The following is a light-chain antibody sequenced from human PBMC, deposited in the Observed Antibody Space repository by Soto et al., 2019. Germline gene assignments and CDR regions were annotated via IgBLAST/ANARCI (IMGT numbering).Light chain of an antibody. CDR1: QSISSW. CDR2: DAS. CDR3: QQYENLPT. Sequence: DVHMTQSPSTLSASVGYRFTITCRASQSISSWLAWYQQKPGRAPKLLIYDASNLEAGVPSTFRGSGSGTDFTFTISRLQPEDIATYYCQQYENLPTFGQGTRLEIK. J-gene: IGKJ5*01. V-gene: IGKV1-33*01.